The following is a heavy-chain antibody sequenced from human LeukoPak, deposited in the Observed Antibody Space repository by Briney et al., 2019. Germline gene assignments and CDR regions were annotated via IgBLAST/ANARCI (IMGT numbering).Heavy chain of an antibody. Sequence: SETLSLTCTVSGGSISNYYWSWIRQPPGKGLEWIGYIYYSGSTNYNPSLKSRVTISVDTSKNQFSLKLSSVTAADTAVYYCATMVVTQAFDIWGQGTMVTASS. D-gene: IGHD4-23*01. CDR1: GGSISNYY. CDR3: ATMVVTQAFDI. V-gene: IGHV4-59*01. CDR2: IYYSGST. J-gene: IGHJ3*02.